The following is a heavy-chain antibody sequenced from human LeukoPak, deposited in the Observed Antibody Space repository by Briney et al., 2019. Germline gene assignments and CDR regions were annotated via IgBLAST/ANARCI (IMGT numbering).Heavy chain of an antibody. V-gene: IGHV3-7*03. J-gene: IGHJ4*02. Sequence: GGSLRLSCEASGFTFSDYWMSWVRQAPGKGPEWVANIEQDGSEQYYVDSVKGRFTISRDNAKNSLYLQMYSLRVEDTAVYYCTRDVTGGYHIEGYWGQGTLVTVSS. CDR2: IEQDGSEQ. CDR3: TRDVTGGYHIEGY. D-gene: IGHD3-16*01. CDR1: GFTFSDYW.